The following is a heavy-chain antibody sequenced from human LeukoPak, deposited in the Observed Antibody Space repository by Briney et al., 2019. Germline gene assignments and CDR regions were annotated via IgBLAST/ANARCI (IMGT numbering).Heavy chain of an antibody. D-gene: IGHD2-2*01. CDR1: GFTFSSYA. J-gene: IGHJ6*02. CDR2: IGGGGCCA. CDR3: ARGSSTSRMYGMDV. Sequence: GGSLRLSCAASGFTFSSYAMTWVRQAPGKGLEWPSAIGGGGCCASYPDSVKGRFTISRDNSKNTLYLQMNSLRAEDTAVYYCARGSSTSRMYGMDVWGQGTTVTVSS. V-gene: IGHV3-23*01.